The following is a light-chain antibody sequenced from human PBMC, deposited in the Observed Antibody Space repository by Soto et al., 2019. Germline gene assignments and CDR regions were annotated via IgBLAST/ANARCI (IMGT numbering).Light chain of an antibody. Sequence: DIQMTQSPPTLPASAGDRVTITCRASQDISRWLAWYQQKPGKAPELLIYDVSTSQSGVPSRFSGTGSGTEFTLTISSLQPEDFATYYCQQYNAYYSFGQGTKVDIK. J-gene: IGKJ2*03. CDR3: QQYNAYYS. CDR2: DVS. V-gene: IGKV1-5*01. CDR1: QDISRW.